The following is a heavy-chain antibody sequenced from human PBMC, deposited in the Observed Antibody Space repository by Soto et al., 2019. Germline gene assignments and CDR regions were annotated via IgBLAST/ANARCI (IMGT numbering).Heavy chain of an antibody. Sequence: PTLVNPTQTLTLTCTFSGFSLSTSGMCVSWIRQPPGKALEWLARIDWDDDKYYSTSLKTRLTISKDTSKNQVVLTMTNMDPVDTATYYCARTPGGYDILTGYYYYYGMDVWGQGTTVTVSS. CDR1: GFSLSTSGMC. V-gene: IGHV2-70*11. CDR3: ARTPGGYDILTGYYYYYGMDV. CDR2: IDWDDDK. J-gene: IGHJ6*02. D-gene: IGHD3-9*01.